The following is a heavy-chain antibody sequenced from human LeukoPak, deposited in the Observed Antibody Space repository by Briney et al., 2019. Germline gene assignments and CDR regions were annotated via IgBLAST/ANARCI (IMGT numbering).Heavy chain of an antibody. CDR2: ISSSSSYI. CDR1: GFTFSSYS. D-gene: IGHD2-15*01. V-gene: IGHV3-21*01. Sequence: GGSLRLSCAASGFTFSSYSMNWVRQAPGKGLEWVSSISSSSSYIYYADSVKGRFTISRDNAKNSLYLQMNSLRAEDTAVYYCARDNGRILLQSSYFDYWGQGTLVTVSS. CDR3: ARDNGRILLQSSYFDY. J-gene: IGHJ4*02.